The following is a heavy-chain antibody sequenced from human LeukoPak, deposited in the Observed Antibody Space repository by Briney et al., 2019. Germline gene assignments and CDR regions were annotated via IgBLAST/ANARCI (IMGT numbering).Heavy chain of an antibody. CDR2: IKQDGSEK. V-gene: IGHV3-7*01. Sequence: PGGSLRLSCAASGFTFSSYWMSWVRQAPGKGLEWVANIKQDGSEKYYVDSVKGRFTISRDNAKNSLYLQMNSLRAEDTAVYYCARAVVMITFGGDTIHNWFDPWGQGTLVTVSS. CDR3: ARAVVMITFGGDTIHNWFDP. D-gene: IGHD3-16*01. CDR1: GFTFSSYW. J-gene: IGHJ5*02.